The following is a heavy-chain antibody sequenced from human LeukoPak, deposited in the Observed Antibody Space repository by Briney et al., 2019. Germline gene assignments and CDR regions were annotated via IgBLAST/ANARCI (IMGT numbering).Heavy chain of an antibody. CDR2: ISGSGGST. CDR1: GFTFSSYA. D-gene: IGHD3-22*01. CDR3: AKDPYNDSSGYYYVP. Sequence: PGGSLRLSCAASGFTFSSYAMSWVRQAPGKGLEWVSAISGSGGSTYYADSVKGRFTISRDNSKNTLYLRMNSLRAEDTAVYYCAKDPYNDSSGYYYVPWGQGTLVTVSS. J-gene: IGHJ4*02. V-gene: IGHV3-23*01.